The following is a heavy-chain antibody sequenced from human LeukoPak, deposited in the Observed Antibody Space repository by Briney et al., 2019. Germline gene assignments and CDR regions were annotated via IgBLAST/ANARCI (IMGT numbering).Heavy chain of an antibody. CDR3: ARGEKGSSGWPNWFDP. Sequence: PGGSLRLSCAASGFTFSSYSMNWVRQAPGKGLGWVSSISGSSSYIYYADSVKGRFTISRDNAKNSLYLQMNSLRAEDTAVYYCARGEKGSSGWPNWFDPWGQGTLVTVSS. J-gene: IGHJ5*02. V-gene: IGHV3-21*01. CDR1: GFTFSSYS. D-gene: IGHD6-19*01. CDR2: ISGSSSYI.